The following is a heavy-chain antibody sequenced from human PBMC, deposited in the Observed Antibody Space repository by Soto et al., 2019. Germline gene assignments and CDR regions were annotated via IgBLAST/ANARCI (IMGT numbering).Heavy chain of an antibody. CDR3: ARRPSGWYVFDY. CDR2: IYWNNDK. V-gene: IGHV2-5*01. Sequence: SGSTLVNPTQTLTLTCTFSGFSLNTYGVGVGWIRQPPGKALEWLALIYWNNDKRYSSSLKSRLTITKDTSKNQVVLTMTNLDPVDTAIYYCARRPSGWYVFDYWGQGTLVTVSS. CDR1: GFSLNTYGVG. D-gene: IGHD6-19*01. J-gene: IGHJ4*02.